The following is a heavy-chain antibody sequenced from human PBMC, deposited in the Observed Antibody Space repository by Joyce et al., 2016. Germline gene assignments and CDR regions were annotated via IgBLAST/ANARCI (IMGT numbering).Heavy chain of an antibody. CDR1: GHTLIELS. CDR2: VDPEHGET. D-gene: IGHD3-10*01. CDR3: VTGWGTMGFFDA. Sequence: QVQLVQSGAEVKKPGASVRVSCKVSGHTLIELSVNWVRQGPGKGLEWIVGVDPEHGETIPAQKFQGRVTMTEDTSTDTAYMELSSLLSDDTAVYYCVTGWGTMGFFDAWGQGTLVTVSS. J-gene: IGHJ4*02. V-gene: IGHV1-24*01.